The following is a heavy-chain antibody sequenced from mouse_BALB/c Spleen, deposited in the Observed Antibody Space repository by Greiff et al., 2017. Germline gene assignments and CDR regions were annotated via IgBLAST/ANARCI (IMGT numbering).Heavy chain of an antibody. Sequence: QVQLQQSGAELAKPGASVKMSCKASGYTFTSYWMHWVKQRPGPGLEWIGYLNPSTGYTEYNQKFKDKATLTADKSSSTAYMELSSLTSEDSAVYYCARSGNDGFAYWGQGTLVTVSA. CDR2: LNPSTGYT. CDR3: ARSGNDGFAY. D-gene: IGHD2-2*01. CDR1: GYTFTSYW. V-gene: IGHV1-7*01. J-gene: IGHJ3*01.